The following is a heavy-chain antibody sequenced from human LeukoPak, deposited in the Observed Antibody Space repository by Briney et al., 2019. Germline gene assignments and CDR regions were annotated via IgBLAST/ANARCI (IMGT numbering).Heavy chain of an antibody. CDR1: GYTFTDFY. D-gene: IGHD3-10*01. J-gene: IGHJ5*02. V-gene: IGHV1-2*02. Sequence: GASVKVSCKASGYTFTDFYIYWVRQAPGQGPEWMGWINLHRGATNYAQKFRGRVTITRDTSISLVYMELSRLKSNDTAVYYCARDLRGSGYDPWGQGTLVTVSS. CDR2: INLHRGAT. CDR3: ARDLRGSGYDP.